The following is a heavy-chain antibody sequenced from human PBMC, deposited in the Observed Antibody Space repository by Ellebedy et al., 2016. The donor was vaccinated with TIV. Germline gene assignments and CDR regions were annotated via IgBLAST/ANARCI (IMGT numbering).Heavy chain of an antibody. Sequence: GSLRLXXAVSGGSISSSNWWSWVRQPPGKGLEWIGEIYHSGSTNYNPSLKSRVTISVDKSKNQFSLKLSSVTAADTAVYYCARARRRDRYDSSGYYFDYWGQGTLVTVSS. CDR2: IYHSGST. CDR1: GGSISSSNW. CDR3: ARARRRDRYDSSGYYFDY. J-gene: IGHJ4*02. D-gene: IGHD3-22*01. V-gene: IGHV4-4*02.